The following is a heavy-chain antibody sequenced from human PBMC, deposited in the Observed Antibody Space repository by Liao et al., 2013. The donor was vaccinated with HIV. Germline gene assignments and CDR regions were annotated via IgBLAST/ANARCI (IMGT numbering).Heavy chain of an antibody. J-gene: IGHJ4*02. CDR3: ARDGYGGNSDY. D-gene: IGHD4-23*01. CDR1: GGSFSGYY. V-gene: IGHV4-34*01. Sequence: QVQLQQWGAGLLKPSETLSLTCAVYGGSFSGYYWSWIRQPPGKGLEWIGEINHSGSTNYNPSLKSRVTISVDTSKNQFSLKLSSVTAADTAVYYCARDGYGGNSDYWGQGTLVTVSS. CDR2: INHSGST.